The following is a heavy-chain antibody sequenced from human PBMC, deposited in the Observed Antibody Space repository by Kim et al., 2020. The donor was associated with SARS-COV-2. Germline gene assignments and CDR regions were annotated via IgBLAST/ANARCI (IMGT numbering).Heavy chain of an antibody. CDR1: GGSFSGHY. CDR2: INHSGST. D-gene: IGHD1-1*01. V-gene: IGHV4-34*01. Sequence: SETLSLTCTVYGGSFSGHYWSWIRQPPGKGLEWIGEINHSGSTNYNPSLNSRVTISIDTSENQFSLRLSSVTAADTAIYYCARVDDVWDHGALVTVSS. CDR3: ARVDDV. J-gene: IGHJ4*01.